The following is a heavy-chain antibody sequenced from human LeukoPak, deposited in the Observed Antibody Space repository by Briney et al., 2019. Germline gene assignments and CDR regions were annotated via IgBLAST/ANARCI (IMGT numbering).Heavy chain of an antibody. CDR1: GDSVSSNSVT. CDR2: TYYRSKWYN. CDR3: ARDVGNYLGVVWFDP. Sequence: PSQTLSLTCAISGDSVSSNSVTWNWIRQSPSRGLEWLGRTYYRSKWYNDYAISVKSRITINPDTSKNQFSLQLNSVTPEDTAVYYCARDVGNYLGVVWFDPWGQGTLVTVSS. V-gene: IGHV6-1*01. D-gene: IGHD1-26*01. J-gene: IGHJ5*02.